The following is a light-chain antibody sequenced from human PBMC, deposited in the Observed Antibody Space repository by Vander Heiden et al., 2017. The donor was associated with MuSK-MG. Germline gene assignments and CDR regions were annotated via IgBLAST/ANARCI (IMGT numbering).Light chain of an antibody. CDR2: ADN. CDR1: PSNIASTS. J-gene: IGLJ3*02. CDR3: AVWDDTLNGPV. Sequence: QSVLIQPPSASGTPGQRVTISCSGGPSNIASTSVNWYRQFPGAAPKLLVYADNRRPSGVPDRFSGSKSGTSASLAISGLQPDDEAEYHCAVWDDTLNGPVFGGGTKLTVL. V-gene: IGLV1-44*01.